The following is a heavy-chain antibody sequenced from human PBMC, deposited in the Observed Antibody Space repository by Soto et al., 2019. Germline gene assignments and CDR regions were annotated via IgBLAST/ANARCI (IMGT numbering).Heavy chain of an antibody. V-gene: IGHV3-11*01. D-gene: IGHD5-12*01. J-gene: IGHJ6*03. CDR3: ARSGYQNYYYYMDV. CDR2: ISSSGITI. Sequence: PGGSLRLSCAASGFTFSDYYMSWIRQAPGKGLEWVSYISSSGITIYYADSVKGRFTISRDNAKNSLYLQMNSLRAEDTAVYYCARSGYQNYYYYMDVWGKGTTVTVSS. CDR1: GFTFSDYY.